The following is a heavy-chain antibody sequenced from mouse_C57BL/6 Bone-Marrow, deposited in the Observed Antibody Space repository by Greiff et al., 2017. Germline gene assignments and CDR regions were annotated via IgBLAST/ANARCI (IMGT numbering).Heavy chain of an antibody. CDR2: IDPNSGGT. CDR1: GYTFTSYW. Sequence: QVQLQQSGAELVKPGASVKLSCKASGYTFTSYWMHWVKQRPGRGLEWIGRIDPNSGGTKYNEKFKSKATLTVDKPSSTAYMQLSSLTSEDSAVYYCARRFGGSSYYAMDYWGQGTSVTVSS. CDR3: ARRFGGSSYYAMDY. D-gene: IGHD1-1*01. J-gene: IGHJ4*01. V-gene: IGHV1-72*01.